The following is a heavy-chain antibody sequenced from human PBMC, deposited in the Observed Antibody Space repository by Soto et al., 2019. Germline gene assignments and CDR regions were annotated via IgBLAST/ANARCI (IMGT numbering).Heavy chain of an antibody. CDR1: GGSISSYY. Sequence: QVQLQESCPGLVKPSETLSLTCTVSGGSISSYYWSWIRQPPGKGLEWIGYIYYSGSTNYNPSLTSRVTIPVDTAKNQFSLKLSSVTAPDTAVYYSARLYGLDALAIWGQGTMDAVSS. CDR2: IYYSGST. CDR3: ARLYGLDALAI. J-gene: IGHJ3*02. V-gene: IGHV4-59*08. D-gene: IGHD3-16*02.